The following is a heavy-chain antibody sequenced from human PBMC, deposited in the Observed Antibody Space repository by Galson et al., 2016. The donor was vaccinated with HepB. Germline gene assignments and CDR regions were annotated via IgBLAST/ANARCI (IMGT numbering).Heavy chain of an antibody. CDR2: IDPSDSYT. D-gene: IGHD4-17*01. Sequence: QSGADVTKPGESLRISCKGSGYSFTSSWITWVRQMPGKGLEWMGRIDPSDSYTDYSPSFQGHVTISADKSISTAYLQWSSLKASDTAIYYCARTHPYGPRLYYFDYWGQGSLVTVSS. CDR3: ARTHPYGPRLYYFDY. J-gene: IGHJ4*02. V-gene: IGHV5-10-1*01. CDR1: GYSFTSSW.